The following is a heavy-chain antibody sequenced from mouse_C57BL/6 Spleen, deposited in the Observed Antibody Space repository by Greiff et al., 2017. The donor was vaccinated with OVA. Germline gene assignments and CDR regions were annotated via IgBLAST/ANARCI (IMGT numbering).Heavy chain of an antibody. J-gene: IGHJ3*01. CDR2: IDPSDSYT. V-gene: IGHV1-50*01. D-gene: IGHD1-1*01. CDR1: GYTFTSYW. CDR3: ARAYYYGSSYGFAY. Sequence: QVQLKQPGAELVKPGASVKLSCKASGYTFTSYWMQWVKQRPGQGLEWIGEIDPSDSYTNYNQKFKGKATLTVDTSSSTAYMQLSSLTSEDSAVYYCARAYYYGSSYGFAYWGQGTLVTVSA.